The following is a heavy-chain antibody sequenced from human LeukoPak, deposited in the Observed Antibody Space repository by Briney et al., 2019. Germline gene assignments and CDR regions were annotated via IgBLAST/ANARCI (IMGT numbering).Heavy chain of an antibody. Sequence: ASVKVSCKASGDTFSTYAISWVRQAPGQGLEWMGGIIPIFGTPNYAQKFQGRVTITTDESASTAYMELRSLRSGETAVYYCAGGKVVTAPGWYFDLWGRGTLVTVSS. CDR1: GDTFSTYA. CDR3: AGGKVVTAPGWYFDL. CDR2: IIPIFGTP. V-gene: IGHV1-69*05. J-gene: IGHJ2*01. D-gene: IGHD2-21*02.